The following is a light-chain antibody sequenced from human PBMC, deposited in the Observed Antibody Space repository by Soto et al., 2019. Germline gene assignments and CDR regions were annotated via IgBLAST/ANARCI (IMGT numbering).Light chain of an antibody. V-gene: IGKV1-39*01. J-gene: IGKJ3*01. CDR3: QQSYSFPFT. CDR2: AAS. CDR1: QTIRSY. Sequence: DIQMTQSPSSLSASVGDRVTITCRASQTIRSYLNWYQQKPGKAPNLLIYAASSLQSGVPSKFSGSGSGTDSTLTISSLQPEDFATYYWQQSYSFPFTCGPGTKADIK.